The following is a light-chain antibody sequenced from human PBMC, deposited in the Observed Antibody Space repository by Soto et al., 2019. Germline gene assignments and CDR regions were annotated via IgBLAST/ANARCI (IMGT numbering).Light chain of an antibody. CDR3: QQSYSIPVT. V-gene: IGKV1-39*01. CDR1: QSISSD. CDR2: AAS. Sequence: DIQMTQSPSSLSASVGDRLTITCRASQSISSDLNFYQQKPGKAPKLLIYAASNLQSGVPSRFSGSGSGTDFTLTISSLQPEDFATYYCQQSYSIPVTFGQGTKLEIK. J-gene: IGKJ2*01.